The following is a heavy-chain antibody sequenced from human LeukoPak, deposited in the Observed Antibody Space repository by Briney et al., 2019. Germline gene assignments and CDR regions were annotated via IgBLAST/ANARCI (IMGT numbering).Heavy chain of an antibody. J-gene: IGHJ4*02. CDR3: AKEKGYSYGYWYFDY. CDR1: GFTFSSYG. Sequence: GRSLRLSCAASGFTFSSYGMHWVHQAPGKGLEWVAVISYDGSNKYYADSVKGRFTISRDNSKNTLYLQMNSLRAEDTAVYYCAKEKGYSYGYWYFDYWGQGTLVTVSS. V-gene: IGHV3-30*18. CDR2: ISYDGSNK. D-gene: IGHD5-18*01.